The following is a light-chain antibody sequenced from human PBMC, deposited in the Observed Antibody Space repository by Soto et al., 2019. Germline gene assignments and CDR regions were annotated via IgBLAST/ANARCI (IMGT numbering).Light chain of an antibody. J-gene: IGKJ2*01. V-gene: IGKV1-5*01. CDR1: QSISSW. CDR3: QQYTSTNHPRM. Sequence: MTPSPCPLSASVGDRVTIAFQAXQSISSWLAWYQQKPGKSPKLLVYDASTLQSGVESRFSGSGSGTEFTLIISGLQPDDSATYYCQQYTSTNHPRMFGHG. CDR2: DAS.